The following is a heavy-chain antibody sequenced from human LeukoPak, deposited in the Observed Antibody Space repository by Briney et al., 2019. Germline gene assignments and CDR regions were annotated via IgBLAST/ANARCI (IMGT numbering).Heavy chain of an antibody. D-gene: IGHD2-21*02. CDR2: INHSGST. J-gene: IGHJ4*02. CDR1: GGSFSPYY. CDR3: AGGGLYCGGDCYVDH. Sequence: SETLSLTCAVYGGSFSPYYWSWIRQPPEKGLEWIGEINHSGSTNYNPSLKSRVTISVDTSKNQFSLKLSSVTAADTAVYYCAGGGLYCGGDCYVDHWGQGSLVTVSS. V-gene: IGHV4-34*01.